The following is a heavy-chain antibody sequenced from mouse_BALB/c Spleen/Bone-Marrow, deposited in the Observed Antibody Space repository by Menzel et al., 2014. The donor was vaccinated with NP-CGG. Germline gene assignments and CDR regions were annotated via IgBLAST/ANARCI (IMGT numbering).Heavy chain of an antibody. Sequence: VQLQQSGGGLVQPGGSLRLSCATSGFTFTDYYMSWVRQPPGKALEWLGFIRNKAKGYTSENSASVKGRFTISRDNSQSILYLQMSTLRAEDSATYYCARDINYDIYWYFDVWGAGTTVTVSS. CDR2: IRNKAKGYTS. V-gene: IGHV7-3*02. CDR1: GFTFTDYY. J-gene: IGHJ1*01. D-gene: IGHD2-4*01. CDR3: ARDINYDIYWYFDV.